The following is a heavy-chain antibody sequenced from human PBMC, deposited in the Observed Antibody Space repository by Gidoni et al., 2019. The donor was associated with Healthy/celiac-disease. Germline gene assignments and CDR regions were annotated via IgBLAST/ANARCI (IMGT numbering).Heavy chain of an antibody. D-gene: IGHD6-19*01. CDR2: INPNSGGT. CDR3: ARAWPIAVAGRLKETAFDY. CDR1: GSTFTGYY. Sequence: QVQLVQSGAEVKKPGASVKVSCKASGSTFTGYYMHWVRQAPGQGREWMGWINPNSGGTNYEQKFQGWVTMTRDTSISTAYMELSRLRSDDTAVYYCARAWPIAVAGRLKETAFDYWGQGTLVTVSS. V-gene: IGHV1-2*04. J-gene: IGHJ4*02.